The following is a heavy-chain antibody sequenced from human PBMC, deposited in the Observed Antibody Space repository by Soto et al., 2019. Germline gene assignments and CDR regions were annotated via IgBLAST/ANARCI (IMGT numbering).Heavy chain of an antibody. J-gene: IGHJ3*02. CDR1: GGSISSGDYY. CDR3: ARDSGLTEAFDI. D-gene: IGHD2-8*02. CDR2: IYYSGST. V-gene: IGHV4-30-4*01. Sequence: QVQLQESGPGLVKPSQTLSLTCTVSGGSISSGDYYWSWIRQPPGKGREWIGYIYYSGSTYYLPSLKSRVTLSVDTSKNQSSLKLSSVTAADTAVYYCARDSGLTEAFDIWGQGTMVTVSS.